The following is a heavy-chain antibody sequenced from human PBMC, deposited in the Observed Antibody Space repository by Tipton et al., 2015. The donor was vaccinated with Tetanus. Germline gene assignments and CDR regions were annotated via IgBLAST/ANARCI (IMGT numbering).Heavy chain of an antibody. CDR1: GGSFSGYD. CDR3: ARASSSGFYNWFDP. D-gene: IGHD3-22*01. V-gene: IGHV4-34*01. CDR2: INHSGST. Sequence: TLSLTCAVYGGSFSGYDWNWIRQPPGKGLEWIGEINHSGSTKYNPSLKSRVTISLATSKNQFSLKLSSVTAADTAMYFCARASSSGFYNWFDPWGQGTLVTVSS. J-gene: IGHJ5*02.